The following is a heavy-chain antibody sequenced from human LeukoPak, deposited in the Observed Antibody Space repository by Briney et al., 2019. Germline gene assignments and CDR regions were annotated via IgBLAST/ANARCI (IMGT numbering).Heavy chain of an antibody. CDR3: ARGPGHSFKY. Sequence: SETLSLTCTVSGGSISSYYWSWIRQPPGKGLEWIGYIYYSGSINYNPSLKSRVTISVDTSKNQFSLKLSSVTAADTAIYYCARGPGHSFKYWGQGTRVTVSS. D-gene: IGHD1-1*01. J-gene: IGHJ4*02. V-gene: IGHV4-59*12. CDR2: IYYSGSI. CDR1: GGSISSYY.